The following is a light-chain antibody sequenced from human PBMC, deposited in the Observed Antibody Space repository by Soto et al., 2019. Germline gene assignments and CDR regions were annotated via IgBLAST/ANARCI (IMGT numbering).Light chain of an antibody. Sequence: AIRMTQSPSSFSASTGDRVTITCRASQDISSYLAWYQQKPGKAPKLLIYAASTLQSGVPSRFSGSGSGTDFTLTISCLQSEDFATYYCQQYYSYSWTFGQGTKV. J-gene: IGKJ1*01. CDR1: QDISSY. CDR2: AAS. CDR3: QQYYSYSWT. V-gene: IGKV1-8*01.